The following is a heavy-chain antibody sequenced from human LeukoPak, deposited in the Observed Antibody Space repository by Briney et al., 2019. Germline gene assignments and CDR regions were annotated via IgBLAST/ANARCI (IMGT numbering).Heavy chain of an antibody. J-gene: IGHJ4*02. CDR2: IYYSGST. D-gene: IGHD1-26*01. Sequence: PSETLCLTCTVSGGSISSSSYYWGWIRQPPGKGLEWIGSIYYSGSTYYNPSLKSRVTISVDTSKNQFSLKLSSVTAADTAVYYCTRDSGSYLLDYWGQGTLVTVSS. CDR3: TRDSGSYLLDY. CDR1: GGSISSSSYY. V-gene: IGHV4-39*07.